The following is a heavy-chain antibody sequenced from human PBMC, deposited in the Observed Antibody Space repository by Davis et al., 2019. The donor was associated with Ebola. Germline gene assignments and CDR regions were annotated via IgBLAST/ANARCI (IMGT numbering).Heavy chain of an antibody. J-gene: IGHJ4*02. V-gene: IGHV3-73*01. CDR2: IRSKANSYAT. CDR3: ARDIEIVGATRPDY. CDR1: GFTFSGSA. Sequence: PGGSLRLSCAASGFTFSGSAMHWVRQASGKGLEWVGRIRSKANSYATAYAASVKGRFTISRDDSKNTAYLQMNSLKTEDTAVYYCARDIEIVGATRPDYWGQGTLVTVSS. D-gene: IGHD1-26*01.